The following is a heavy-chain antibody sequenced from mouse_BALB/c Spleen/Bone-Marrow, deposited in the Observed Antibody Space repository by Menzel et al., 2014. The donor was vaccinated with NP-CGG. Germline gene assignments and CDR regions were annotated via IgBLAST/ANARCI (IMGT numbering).Heavy chain of an antibody. CDR2: INPDSSTI. CDR1: GFDFSRYW. Sequence: EVQLVESGGGLVQPGGSLKLSCAASGFDFSRYWMSWVRQAPGKGLEWIGEINPDSSTINYTPSLKDKFIISRDNAKSTLYLQISKVRSEDTALYYCARLWYYGTMDYRGRGTPVTVSP. J-gene: IGHJ4*01. CDR3: ARLWYYGTMDY. D-gene: IGHD1-1*01. V-gene: IGHV4-1*02.